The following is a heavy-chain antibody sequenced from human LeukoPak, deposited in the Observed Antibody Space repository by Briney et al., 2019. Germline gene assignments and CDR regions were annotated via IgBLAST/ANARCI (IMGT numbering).Heavy chain of an antibody. V-gene: IGHV1-46*03. Sequence: ASVKVSCKASGYTFTSYCMHWVRQAPGQGLEWMGIINPSGGSTSYAQKFQGRVTMTRGTSTSTVYMELSSLRSEDTAVYYCARGGNDFWSGLGLDYWGQGTLVTVSS. J-gene: IGHJ4*02. CDR2: INPSGGST. CDR1: GYTFTSYC. D-gene: IGHD3-3*01. CDR3: ARGGNDFWSGLGLDY.